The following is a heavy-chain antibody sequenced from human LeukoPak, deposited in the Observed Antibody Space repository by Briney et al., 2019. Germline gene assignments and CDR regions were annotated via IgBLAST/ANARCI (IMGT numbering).Heavy chain of an antibody. J-gene: IGHJ4*02. Sequence: GGSLRLSCAASGFTFSSYAMSWVRQAPGKGLEWVSAISGSGRSTYYADSVKGRFTISRDNSKNTLYLQMNSLRAEDTAVYYCAKGGSSSWYYFDYWGQGTLVTVSS. D-gene: IGHD6-13*01. V-gene: IGHV3-23*01. CDR1: GFTFSSYA. CDR3: AKGGSSSWYYFDY. CDR2: ISGSGRST.